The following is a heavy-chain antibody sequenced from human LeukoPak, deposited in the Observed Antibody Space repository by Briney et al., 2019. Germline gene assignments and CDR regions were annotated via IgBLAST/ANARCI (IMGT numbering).Heavy chain of an antibody. D-gene: IGHD1-26*01. CDR1: GFTFKDFG. J-gene: IGHJ6*02. Sequence: GRSLRLSCAATGFTFKDFGMHWVRQPPGKGLEWVSSINWNGGGTDYADSVKGRFTISRDNAKNSLYLQLSSLRPEDTALYYCAKHMRATNTYSFFGLDVWGQGTTVTVSS. V-gene: IGHV3-9*01. CDR2: INWNGGGT. CDR3: AKHMRATNTYSFFGLDV.